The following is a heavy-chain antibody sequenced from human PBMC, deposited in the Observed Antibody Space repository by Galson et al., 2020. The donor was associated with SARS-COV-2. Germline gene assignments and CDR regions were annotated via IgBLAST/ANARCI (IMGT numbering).Heavy chain of an antibody. CDR1: GGTFSSYA. V-gene: IGHV1-69*05. CDR3: ARDLRPYYYDSSGYYSPRYYYYYMDV. D-gene: IGHD3-22*01. CDR2: IIPIFGTA. Sequence: ASVKVSCKASGGTFSSYAISWGRQAPGQGLEWTGGIIPIFGTANYAQKFQGRVTITTDESTSTAYMELSSLRSEDTAVYYCARDLRPYYYDSSGYYSPRYYYYYMDVWGKGTTVTVSS. J-gene: IGHJ6*03.